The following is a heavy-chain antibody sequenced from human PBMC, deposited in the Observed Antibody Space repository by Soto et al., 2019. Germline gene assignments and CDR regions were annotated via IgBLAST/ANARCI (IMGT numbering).Heavy chain of an antibody. CDR3: ARDGLIAAAGVDFDY. V-gene: IGHV3-74*01. CDR2: INSDGSTT. J-gene: IGHJ4*02. Sequence: EVQLVESGGDLVLPGGSLRLSCVASGFTFSSYWMHWVRQAPGKGLVWVSRINSDGSTTNYADSVKGRFTISRDNAKNTLYLQMNSLRAEDTAVYYCARDGLIAAAGVDFDYWGQGSLVTVSS. CDR1: GFTFSSYW. D-gene: IGHD6-13*01.